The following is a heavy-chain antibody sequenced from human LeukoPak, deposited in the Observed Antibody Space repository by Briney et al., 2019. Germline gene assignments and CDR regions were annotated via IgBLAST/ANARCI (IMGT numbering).Heavy chain of an antibody. CDR2: IYHSGST. V-gene: IGHV4-30-2*01. CDR1: GDSISSGGFY. D-gene: IGHD6-13*01. CDR3: ARDGRAAAGPIGYYYYGMDV. Sequence: SQTLSLTCTVSGDSISSGGFYWGWIRQPPGKALEWIGYIYHSGSTYYNPSLKSQVIISVDTSKNQFSLNLSSVTAADTAVYYCARDGRAAAGPIGYYYYGMDVWGQGTTVTVSS. J-gene: IGHJ6*02.